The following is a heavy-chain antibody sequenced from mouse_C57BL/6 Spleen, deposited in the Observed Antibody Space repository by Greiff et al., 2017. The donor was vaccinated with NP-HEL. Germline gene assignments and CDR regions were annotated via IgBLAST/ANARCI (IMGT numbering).Heavy chain of an antibody. J-gene: IGHJ2*01. CDR2: IDPSDSYT. D-gene: IGHD2-4*01. V-gene: IGHV1-69*01. Sequence: QVQLQQPGAELVMPGASVKLSCKASGYTFTSYWMHWVKQRPGQGLEWIGEIDPSDSYTNYNQKFKGQSTLTVDKSSSTAYMQLSSLTSEDSAVYYCERSGSDYDETLDYWGQGTTLTVSS. CDR1: GYTFTSYW. CDR3: ERSGSDYDETLDY.